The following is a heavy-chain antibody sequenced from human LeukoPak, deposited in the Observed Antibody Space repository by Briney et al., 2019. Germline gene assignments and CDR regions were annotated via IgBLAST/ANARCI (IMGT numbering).Heavy chain of an antibody. CDR2: ISSSSSYI. D-gene: IGHD3-22*01. V-gene: IGHV3-21*01. Sequence: GGSLRLSCAASGFTFSSYSMNWVRQAPGKGLEWVSSISSSSSYIYYADSVKGRFTISRDNAKNSLYLQMNSLRAEDTAVYYCARDRKGGYYDSSGYYYVYWGQGTLVTVSS. CDR1: GFTFSSYS. J-gene: IGHJ4*02. CDR3: ARDRKGGYYDSSGYYYVY.